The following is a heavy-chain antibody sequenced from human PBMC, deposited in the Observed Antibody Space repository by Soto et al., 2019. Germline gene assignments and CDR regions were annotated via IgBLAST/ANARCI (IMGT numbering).Heavy chain of an antibody. Sequence: VEALNVSAKASRYSFIRFLAVSVRQMPGKSLEWMGIIYPGNSDTRYSPTFQDQATISADKSITTAYLQWSSLKASVTAIYYCARPTNPFVGTGSSHWGKGTVVPVSS. CDR1: RYSFIRFL. CDR3: ARPTNPFVGTGSSH. J-gene: IGHJ4*01. V-gene: IGHV5-51*01. D-gene: IGHD3-10*01. CDR2: IYPGNSDT.